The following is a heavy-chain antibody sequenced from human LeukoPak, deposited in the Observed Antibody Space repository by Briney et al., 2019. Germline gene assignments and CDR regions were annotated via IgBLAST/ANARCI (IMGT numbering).Heavy chain of an antibody. J-gene: IGHJ4*02. D-gene: IGHD6-13*01. CDR3: ARSIAAAGRLDY. V-gene: IGHV3-21*04. CDR2: ISSSSSYI. Sequence: GGSLRLSCAASGFTFSSYSMNWVRQAPGKGLEWVSSISSSSSYIYYADSVKGRFTISRDNSKNTLYLQMNSLRAEDTAVYYCARSIAAAGRLDYWGQGTLATVSS. CDR1: GFTFSSYS.